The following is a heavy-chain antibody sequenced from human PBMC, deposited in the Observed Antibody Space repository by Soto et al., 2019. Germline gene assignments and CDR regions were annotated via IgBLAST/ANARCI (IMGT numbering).Heavy chain of an antibody. V-gene: IGHV1-69*13. D-gene: IGHD6-19*01. CDR1: GGSFSSYD. CDR3: ARFSGQWLVGLGYYHGMDV. CDR2: IIPIFGTA. Sequence: SVKVSCRASGGSFSSYDISWVRQAPGQGLEWMGGIIPIFGTANYAQKFQGRVTITADESTSTAYMELSSRRSEDTAVYYCARFSGQWLVGLGYYHGMDVWGQGTTVTVSS. J-gene: IGHJ6*02.